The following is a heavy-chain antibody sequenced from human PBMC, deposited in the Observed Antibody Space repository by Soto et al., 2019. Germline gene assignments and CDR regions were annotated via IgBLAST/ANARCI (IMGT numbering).Heavy chain of an antibody. V-gene: IGHV1-69*08. Sequence: QVQLVQSGAEVKKPGSSVKVSCKASGGTFSSYTISWVRQAPGQGLEWMGRIIPILGIANYAQKCQDRVTFPGDTAKRAAKVELSSLVSAGTAVYYRGRDGGGVVVPAADWYFDLWGRGTLVTVSS. D-gene: IGHD2-2*01. CDR3: GRDGGGVVVPAADWYFDL. J-gene: IGHJ2*01. CDR1: GGTFSSYT. CDR2: IIPILGIA.